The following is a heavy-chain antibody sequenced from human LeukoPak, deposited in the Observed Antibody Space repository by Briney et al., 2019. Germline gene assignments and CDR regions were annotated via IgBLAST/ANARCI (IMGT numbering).Heavy chain of an antibody. Sequence: GGSLSLSCTPSGFTLGEYAMSCVRHAPGKGLEWVGFIRSKAYGRTTEYAASVKGRFTISRDDSKSIAYLQMNSLKTGDKAVYYCTRESDIVVVPAAMRRYFDYWGQGTLVTVSS. CDR1: GFTLGEYA. J-gene: IGHJ4*02. V-gene: IGHV3-49*04. CDR2: IRSKAYGRTT. CDR3: TRESDIVVVPAAMRRYFDY. D-gene: IGHD2-2*01.